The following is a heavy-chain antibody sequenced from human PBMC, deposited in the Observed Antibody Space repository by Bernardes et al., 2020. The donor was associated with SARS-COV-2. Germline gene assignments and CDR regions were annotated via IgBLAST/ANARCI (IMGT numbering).Heavy chain of an antibody. D-gene: IGHD2-15*01. Sequence: GSVKVSCKVSGYTLTALSMHWVRQAPGQGLEWMGGFDPEDGATIYAQKFQGRVTMTEDTSTDTAYMELSSLRSEDTAVYYCARVVVVVAARDDYYYYYGMDVWGQGTTVTGSS. J-gene: IGHJ6*02. V-gene: IGHV1-24*01. CDR3: ARVVVVVAARDDYYYYYGMDV. CDR2: FDPEDGAT. CDR1: GYTLTALS.